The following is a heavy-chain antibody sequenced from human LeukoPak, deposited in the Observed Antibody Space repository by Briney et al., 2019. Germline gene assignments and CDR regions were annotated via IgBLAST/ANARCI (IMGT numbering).Heavy chain of an antibody. CDR3: AKYFVGQMAPFDY. CDR2: INWSGRDT. D-gene: IGHD2/OR15-2a*01. J-gene: IGHJ4*02. CDR1: GFTLDDYG. Sequence: GVSLRLSCAASGFTLDDYGMSWVRQAPGKGLEWVSGINWSGRDTNYADSVKVRFTISRDSAKKSLHLQMNSLRAEDTALYYCAKYFVGQMAPFDYWGQGTLVTVSS. V-gene: IGHV3-20*04.